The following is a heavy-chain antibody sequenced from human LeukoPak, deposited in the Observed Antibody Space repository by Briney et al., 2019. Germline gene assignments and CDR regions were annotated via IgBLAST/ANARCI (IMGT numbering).Heavy chain of an antibody. Sequence: GGSLRLSCAASGFTFSNYGMHWVRQAPGKGLEWVAFIRYDGSNKYYADSVKDRFTISRDNSKNTLYLQMNSLRAEDTAVYYCAKVSAAGAIYYFDYWGQGTLVTVSS. V-gene: IGHV3-30*02. J-gene: IGHJ4*02. CDR3: AKVSAAGAIYYFDY. CDR1: GFTFSNYG. D-gene: IGHD6-13*01. CDR2: IRYDGSNK.